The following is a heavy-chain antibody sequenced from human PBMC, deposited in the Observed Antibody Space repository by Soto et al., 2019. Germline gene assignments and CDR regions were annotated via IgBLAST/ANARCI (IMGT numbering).Heavy chain of an antibody. CDR1: GYTFSNYG. D-gene: IGHD2-2*01. CDR2: ISLYSDGT. Sequence: SVKVSCKTSGYTFSNYGITWVRQAPGQPLEWLGWISLYSDGTNYAQKFQGRVSMTTDTSTTTAYMELRSLRSDDTAVYYCARVVTGAEGWFGPWGQGSLVTVSS. J-gene: IGHJ5*02. V-gene: IGHV1-18*01. CDR3: ARVVTGAEGWFGP.